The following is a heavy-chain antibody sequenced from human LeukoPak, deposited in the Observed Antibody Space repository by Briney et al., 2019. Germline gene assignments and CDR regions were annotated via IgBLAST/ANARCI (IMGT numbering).Heavy chain of an antibody. J-gene: IGHJ6*02. CDR1: GFTFSSYS. CDR3: ARTARSVYYSDGYYYGMDV. V-gene: IGHV3-21*01. D-gene: IGHD2/OR15-2a*01. CDR2: ISSSSSYI. Sequence: GGSLRLSCAASGFTFSSYSMNWVRQAPGKGLEWVSSISSSSSYIYYADSVKGRFTISRDNAKNSLCLQMNSLRAEDTAVYYCARTARSVYYSDGYYYGMDVWGQGTTDTVSS.